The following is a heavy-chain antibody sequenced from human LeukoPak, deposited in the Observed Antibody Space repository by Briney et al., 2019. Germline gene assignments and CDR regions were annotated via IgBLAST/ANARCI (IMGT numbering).Heavy chain of an antibody. CDR2: INTDGSST. J-gene: IGHJ4*02. V-gene: IGHV3-74*01. CDR1: GFTFSTYW. Sequence: PGGSLRLSCAASGFTFSTYWMHWVRQAPGKGPVWVSRINTDGSSTTYADSVKGRFTISRDNAKNTLYLQMNSLRAEDTAVYYCARDSVATLNSWGQGTLVTVSS. D-gene: IGHD4-23*01. CDR3: ARDSVATLNS.